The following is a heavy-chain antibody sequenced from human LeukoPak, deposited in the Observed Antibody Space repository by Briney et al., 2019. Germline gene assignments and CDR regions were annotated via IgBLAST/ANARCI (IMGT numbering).Heavy chain of an antibody. CDR2: INSDGSRT. V-gene: IGHV3-74*01. CDR3: AIYSSGWTALDY. CDR1: GFTFSSYW. Sequence: GGSLRLSCAASGFTFSSYWMHWVRQAPGNGLVWVSRINSDGSRTSYADSVKGRFTISRDNAKHTLYLQMNSLRADDTAGYYCAIYSSGWTALDYWGEETLVTVSS. J-gene: IGHJ4*02. D-gene: IGHD6-19*01.